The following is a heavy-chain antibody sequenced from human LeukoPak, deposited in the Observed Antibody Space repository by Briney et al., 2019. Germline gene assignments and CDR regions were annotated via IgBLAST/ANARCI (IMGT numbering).Heavy chain of an antibody. V-gene: IGHV3-7*05. CDR1: NFIFSNYW. CDR2: IKPDGSGT. CDR3: ARGTIGTGGTDY. J-gene: IGHJ4*02. D-gene: IGHD6-13*01. Sequence: GGSLRLSCAASNFIFSNYWMHWVRQAPGRGLEWVANIKPDGSGTYYVDALKGRFTISRDNAKNSLYLQLNSLRAADTAVYYCARGTIGTGGTDYWGQGTLVTVSS.